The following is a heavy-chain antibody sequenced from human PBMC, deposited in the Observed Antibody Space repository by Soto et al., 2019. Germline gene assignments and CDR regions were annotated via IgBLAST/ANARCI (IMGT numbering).Heavy chain of an antibody. D-gene: IGHD6-13*01. V-gene: IGHV4-39*01. CDR3: ARVGADSRWSFDY. CDR2: IYYSGST. Sequence: SETLSLTCTVSGGSISSSIYYWGWIRQPPGKGLEWIGSIYYSGSTYHNPSLKSRVSISVDTSKNQFSLKLSSVTAADTAVYYCARVGADSRWSFDYWGQGTLVTGAS. CDR1: GGSISSSIYY. J-gene: IGHJ4*02.